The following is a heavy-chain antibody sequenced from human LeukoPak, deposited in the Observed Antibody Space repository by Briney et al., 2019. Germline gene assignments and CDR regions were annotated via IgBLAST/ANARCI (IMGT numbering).Heavy chain of an antibody. J-gene: IGHJ4*02. CDR3: AKTQTTVTYFDY. Sequence: GGSLRLSCAASGXTFSSYTMTWVRQAPGKGLEWVSAISGSGGSTYYADSVKGRFTISRDNSKNTMYLQMNSLRAEDTAVYYCAKTQTTVTYFDYWGQGTLVTVSS. CDR2: ISGSGGST. D-gene: IGHD4-17*01. CDR1: GXTFSSYT. V-gene: IGHV3-23*01.